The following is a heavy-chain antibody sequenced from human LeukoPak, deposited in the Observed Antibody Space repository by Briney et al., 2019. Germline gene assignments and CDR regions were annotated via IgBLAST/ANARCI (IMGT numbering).Heavy chain of an antibody. CDR2: VNSDGSGT. CDR3: ARGSTQYSSGWYGLDY. V-gene: IGHV3-74*01. D-gene: IGHD6-19*01. J-gene: IGHJ4*02. Sequence: GGSLRLSCAASGFTFSSYWMHWVRQAPGKGLVWVSRVNSDGSGTTYADSVKGRFTISRDNAKNTLYLQMNSLRAEDTAEYYCARGSTQYSSGWYGLDYWGQGTLVTVSS. CDR1: GFTFSSYW.